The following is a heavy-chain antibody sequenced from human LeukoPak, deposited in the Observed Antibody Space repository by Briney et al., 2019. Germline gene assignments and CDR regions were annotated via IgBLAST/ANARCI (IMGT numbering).Heavy chain of an antibody. J-gene: IGHJ6*03. D-gene: IGHD6-13*01. CDR2: ISGTGANT. Sequence: GGSLRLSCAVSGFTFSNYVMIWVRQAPGKGLEWVSAISGTGANTFYADSVNGRFTMSRDNPKNMLYLQMSSLRAEDTALYYCAKGIRQMGNYYYYMDVWGKGTAVTVSS. CDR3: AKGIRQMGNYYYYMDV. V-gene: IGHV3-23*01. CDR1: GFTFSNYV.